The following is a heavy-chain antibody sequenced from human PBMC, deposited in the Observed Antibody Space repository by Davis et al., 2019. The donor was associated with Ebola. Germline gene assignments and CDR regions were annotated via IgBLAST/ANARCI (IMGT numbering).Heavy chain of an antibody. CDR3: ARSVAQWLRPFDY. CDR1: GGSFSGYY. J-gene: IGHJ4*02. V-gene: IGHV4-34*01. Sequence: SETLSLTCAVYGGSFSGYYWSWIRQPPGKGLEWIGEINHSGSTNYNPSLKSRVTISVDTSKNQFSLKLSSVTAADTSVYYCARSVAQWLRPFDYWGQGTLVTVSS. D-gene: IGHD5-12*01. CDR2: INHSGST.